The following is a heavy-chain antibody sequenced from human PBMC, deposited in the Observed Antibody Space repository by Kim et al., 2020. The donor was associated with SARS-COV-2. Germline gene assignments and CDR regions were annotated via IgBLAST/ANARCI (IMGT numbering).Heavy chain of an antibody. J-gene: IGHJ5*02. D-gene: IGHD6-19*01. CDR3: ARLYLVPGIAVAGPNNGDNWFDP. V-gene: IGHV4-34*01. CDR1: GGSFSGYY. CDR2: INHSGST. Sequence: SETLSLTCAVYGGSFSGYYWSWIRQPPGKGLEWIGEINHSGSTNYNPSLKSRVTISVDTSKNQFSLKLSSVTAADTAVYYCARLYLVPGIAVAGPNNGDNWFDPWGQGTLVTVSS.